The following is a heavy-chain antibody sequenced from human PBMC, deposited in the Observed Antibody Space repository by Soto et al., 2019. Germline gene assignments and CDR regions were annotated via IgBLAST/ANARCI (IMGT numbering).Heavy chain of an antibody. V-gene: IGHV4-30-4*01. D-gene: IGHD3-10*01. CDR1: GGSISSGDDY. J-gene: IGHJ4*02. CDR2: IYYSGST. Sequence: ASETLSLTCTVSGGSISSGDDYWSWIRQPPGKGLEWIGYIYYSGSTYYNPSLKSRVTISVDTSKNQFSLKLSSVTAADTAVYYCARGGGGGSGSYYSAFDYWGQGTLVTVSS. CDR3: ARGGGGGSGSYYSAFDY.